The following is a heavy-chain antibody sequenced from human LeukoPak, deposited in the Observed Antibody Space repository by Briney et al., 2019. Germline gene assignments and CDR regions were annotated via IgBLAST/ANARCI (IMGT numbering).Heavy chain of an antibody. Sequence: SETLSLTCAVYGGSFSGYYWSWIRQPPGKGLEWIGEINHSGRTNYNPSLKSRVTISVDTSKNQFSLKLSSVTAADTAVYYCARGQARLSWFDPWGQGTLVTVSS. CDR1: GGSFSGYY. CDR3: ARGQARLSWFDP. J-gene: IGHJ5*02. D-gene: IGHD6-19*01. V-gene: IGHV4-34*01. CDR2: INHSGRT.